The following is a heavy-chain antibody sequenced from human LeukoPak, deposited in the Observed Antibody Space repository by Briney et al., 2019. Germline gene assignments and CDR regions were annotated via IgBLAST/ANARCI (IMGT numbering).Heavy chain of an antibody. Sequence: GGSLRLSCAASGFTFNSYGMHWVRQAPGKGLEWVAFIRFDGSYKYYADSVKGRFTISRDTSKNTLYLQMNSLRAEDTAVYYCAKNGDRGAYCSGGSCYPYYYYYMDVWGKGTTVTISS. CDR1: GFTFNSYG. J-gene: IGHJ6*03. CDR3: AKNGDRGAYCSGGSCYPYYYYYMDV. CDR2: IRFDGSYK. V-gene: IGHV3-30*02. D-gene: IGHD2-15*01.